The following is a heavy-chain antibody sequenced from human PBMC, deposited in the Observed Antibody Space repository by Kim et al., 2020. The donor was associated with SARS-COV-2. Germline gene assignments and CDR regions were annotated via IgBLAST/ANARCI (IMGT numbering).Heavy chain of an antibody. Sequence: SETLSLTCTVSGGSISSGGYYWSWIRQHPGKGLEWIGYTYYSGSTYYNPSLKSRVTISVDTSKNQFSLKLSSVTAADTAVYYCARVYPSGYCSGGSCPVLGYFDYGGQGTLVTVSS. CDR3: ARVYPSGYCSGGSCPVLGYFDY. CDR1: GGSISSGGYY. J-gene: IGHJ4*02. V-gene: IGHV4-31*03. CDR2: TYYSGST. D-gene: IGHD2-15*01.